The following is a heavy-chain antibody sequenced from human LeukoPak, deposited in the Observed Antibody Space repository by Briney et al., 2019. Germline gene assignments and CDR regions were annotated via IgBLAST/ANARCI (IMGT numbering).Heavy chain of an antibody. J-gene: IGHJ4*02. CDR1: GGSISSYY. D-gene: IGHD6-13*01. Sequence: PSETLSLTCTVSGGSISSYYWSWIRQPPGKGLEWIGYIYYSGSTNYNPSLESRVTISVDTSKNQFSLKLSSVTAADTAVYYCARERGRCSSSITPENYFDYWGQGTLVTVSS. V-gene: IGHV4-59*12. CDR3: ARERGRCSSSITPENYFDY. CDR2: IYYSGST.